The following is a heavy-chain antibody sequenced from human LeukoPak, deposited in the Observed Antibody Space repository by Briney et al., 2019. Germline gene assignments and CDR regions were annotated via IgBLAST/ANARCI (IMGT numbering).Heavy chain of an antibody. CDR1: GYTFTSYY. V-gene: IGHV1-46*01. Sequence: ASVKVSCKASGYTFTSYYMHWVRQAPGQGLEWMGIINPSGGSTSYAQKFQGRVTMTRDTSTSTVYMELSSLRSEDTAVYYCARDSSTSWREYYMDVWGKGTTVTVSS. CDR3: ARDSSTSWREYYMDV. CDR2: INPSGGST. J-gene: IGHJ6*03. D-gene: IGHD2-2*01.